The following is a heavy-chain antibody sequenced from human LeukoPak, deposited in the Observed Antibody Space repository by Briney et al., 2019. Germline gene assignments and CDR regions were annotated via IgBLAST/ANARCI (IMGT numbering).Heavy chain of an antibody. CDR1: GFTFRTYS. CDR3: SRDVGAATHMPEY. Sequence: QSGGSLRLSCAASGFTFRTYSMNWVRQAPGKGLVWVSRINGDGTSTTYADSVKGRFTISRDNGRNTLYLQMNSLRAEDTAVYYCSRDVGAATHMPEYWGQGILVTVSS. CDR2: INGDGTST. V-gene: IGHV3-74*01. J-gene: IGHJ4*02. D-gene: IGHD1-26*01.